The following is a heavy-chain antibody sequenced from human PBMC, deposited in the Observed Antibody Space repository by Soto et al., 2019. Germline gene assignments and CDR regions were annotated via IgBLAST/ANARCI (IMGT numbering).Heavy chain of an antibody. V-gene: IGHV1-69*12. D-gene: IGHD2-2*01. CDR1: GGTFSSYA. CDR2: IIPIFGTA. J-gene: IGHJ6*02. CDR3: AIDRDIVLVPAAADGMDV. Sequence: QVQLVQSEAEVKKPGSSVKVSCKASGGTFSSYAISWVRQAPGQGLEWMGGIIPIFGTANYAQKFQGRVTITADESTSTAYMELSSLRSEDTAVYYCAIDRDIVLVPAAADGMDVWGQGTTVTVSS.